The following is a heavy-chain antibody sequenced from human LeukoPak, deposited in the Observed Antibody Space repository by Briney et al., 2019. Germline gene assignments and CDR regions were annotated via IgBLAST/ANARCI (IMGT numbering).Heavy chain of an antibody. V-gene: IGHV3-21*01. Sequence: GGSLRLSCAASGFIFSSYTMNWVRQAPGKGREWVSFISSSSSYIYYADSVKGRFTISRDNAKNSLYLQMNSLRAEDTAVYYCARDRSTGWPDAFDIWGQGTMVTVSS. CDR2: ISSSSSYI. D-gene: IGHD2-2*01. CDR1: GFIFSSYT. J-gene: IGHJ3*02. CDR3: ARDRSTGWPDAFDI.